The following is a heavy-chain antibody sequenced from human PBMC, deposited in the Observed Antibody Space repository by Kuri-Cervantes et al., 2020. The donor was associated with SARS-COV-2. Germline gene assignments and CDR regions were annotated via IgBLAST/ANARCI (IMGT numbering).Heavy chain of an antibody. V-gene: IGHV3-7*01. D-gene: IGHD6-13*01. CDR1: GFSISDRAYW. Sequence: GGSLRLSCTASGFSISDRAYWMTWVRQTPGKGLEWVANIKHDGSERFYVDSVKGRFTISRDNPKNTLYLQMGSLRAEDMAFYYCARGSEVHGGSSWYPDAFDIWGQVTMVTVSS. CDR2: IKHDGSER. CDR3: ARGSEVHGGSSWYPDAFDI. J-gene: IGHJ3*02.